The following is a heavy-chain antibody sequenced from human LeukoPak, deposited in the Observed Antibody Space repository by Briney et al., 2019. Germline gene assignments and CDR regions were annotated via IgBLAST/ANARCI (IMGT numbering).Heavy chain of an antibody. V-gene: IGHV3-23*01. CDR1: GFTFGNYG. Sequence: PGGSPRLSCAASGFTFGNYGLAWVRHAPGKGLEWVSAISGSGRDTYYADSVKGRFTISRDNSKNTLYLHMNSLRVEDTALYYCAKEMGNSQPFDYWGQGTLVTVSS. D-gene: IGHD2/OR15-2a*01. CDR2: ISGSGRDT. J-gene: IGHJ4*02. CDR3: AKEMGNSQPFDY.